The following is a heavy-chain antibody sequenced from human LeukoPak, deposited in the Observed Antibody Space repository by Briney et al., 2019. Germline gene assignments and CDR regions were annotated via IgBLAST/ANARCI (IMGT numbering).Heavy chain of an antibody. CDR1: GYTFTSYG. V-gene: IGHV1-18*01. D-gene: IGHD3-10*01. J-gene: IGHJ4*02. CDR3: ARKLWFGELSHPYFDY. Sequence: ASVKVSCKASGYTFTSYGISWVRQAPGQGLEWMGWISAYNGNTNYAQKLQGRVTMTTDTSTSTAYMELRSLRSDDTAVYYCARKLWFGELSHPYFDYWGQGTLVTVSP. CDR2: ISAYNGNT.